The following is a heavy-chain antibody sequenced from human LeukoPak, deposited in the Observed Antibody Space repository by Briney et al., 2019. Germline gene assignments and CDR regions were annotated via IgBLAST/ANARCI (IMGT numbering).Heavy chain of an antibody. D-gene: IGHD6-19*01. CDR2: IVVGSGNT. CDR3: ATGSGWYSPDY. CDR1: GFTFTSSP. V-gene: IGHV1-58*02. J-gene: IGHJ4*02. Sequence: EASVKVSCKASGFTFTSSPMQWVRQARGQRLEWIGWIVVGSGNTNYAQKFQERVTITRDMSTNTAYMELSSLRSEDTAVYYCATGSGWYSPDYWGQGTLVTVSS.